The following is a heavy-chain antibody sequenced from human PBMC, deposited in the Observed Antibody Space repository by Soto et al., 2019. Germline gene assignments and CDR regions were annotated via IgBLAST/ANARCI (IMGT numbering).Heavy chain of an antibody. V-gene: IGHV4-34*01. CDR2: INHSGST. D-gene: IGHD5-12*01. Sequence: QVQLQQWGAGLLKPSETLSLTCAVYGGSFSAYYWSWIRQPPGKGLEWIGEINHSGSTTYNPSLNSRVTISVDRSKNQCSLKLSSVTAADTALYYCARGVGYAGVDYWGQGTLVTVSS. CDR1: GGSFSAYY. J-gene: IGHJ4*02. CDR3: ARGVGYAGVDY.